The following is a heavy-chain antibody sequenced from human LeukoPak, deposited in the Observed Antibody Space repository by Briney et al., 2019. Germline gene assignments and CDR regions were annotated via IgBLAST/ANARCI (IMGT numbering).Heavy chain of an antibody. CDR1: GFTFSSYA. J-gene: IGHJ4*02. CDR3: AADAYYYDSSGYYPTY. V-gene: IGHV3-23*01. D-gene: IGHD3-22*01. CDR2: VSGSGGSA. Sequence: GGSLRLSCAASGFTFSSYAMSWVRQAPGKGLEWVSAVSGSGGSAYYADSVKGRFTISRDNSNNTLYLQMNSLRAEDTAVYYCAADAYYYDSSGYYPTYWGQGTLVTVSS.